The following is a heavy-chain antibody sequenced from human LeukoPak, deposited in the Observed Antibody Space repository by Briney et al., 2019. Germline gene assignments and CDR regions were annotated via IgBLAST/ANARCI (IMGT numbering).Heavy chain of an antibody. J-gene: IGHJ4*02. Sequence: PSETLSLTCAVYGGSFSGYYWSWIRQPPGKGLEWIGYIDYRGITSYNPSLESRVTISVDTSKNQFSLRLSSMTAADTAVYYCTREYSSGWSGTGYWGQGTLVTVSS. CDR2: IDYRGIT. D-gene: IGHD6-19*01. CDR1: GGSFSGYY. CDR3: TREYSSGWSGTGY. V-gene: IGHV4-59*01.